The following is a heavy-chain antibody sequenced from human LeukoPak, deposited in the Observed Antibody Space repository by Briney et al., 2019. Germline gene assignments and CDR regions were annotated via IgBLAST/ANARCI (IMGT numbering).Heavy chain of an antibody. V-gene: IGHV4-31*03. CDR3: ARDPLIAVAGTSA. J-gene: IGHJ5*02. CDR1: GGSISSGGYY. CDR2: IYYSGST. D-gene: IGHD6-19*01. Sequence: SQTLSLTCTVSGGSISSGGYYWSWIRQHPGKGLEWIGYIYYSGSTYYNPSLKSRVTISVDTSKNQFSLRLSSVTAADTAVYYCARDPLIAVAGTSAWGQGTLVTVSS.